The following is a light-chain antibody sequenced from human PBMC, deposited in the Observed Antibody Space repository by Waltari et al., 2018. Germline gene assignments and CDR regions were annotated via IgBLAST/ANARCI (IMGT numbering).Light chain of an antibody. J-gene: IGKJ5*01. CDR2: CAS. CDR3: QHYHNWPPIT. CDR1: QSISTN. V-gene: IGKV3-15*01. Sequence: EIVMTHSPATLSVSPGEIATLSCRASQSISTNLAWYQQKPGQAPRLLIYCASTRATGFPARFSGSGFGTEFTLTISSLRSEDFAVYYCQHYHNWPPITFGQGTRLEIK.